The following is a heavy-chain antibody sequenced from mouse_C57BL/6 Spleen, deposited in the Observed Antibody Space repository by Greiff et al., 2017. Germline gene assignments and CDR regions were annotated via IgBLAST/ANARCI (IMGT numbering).Heavy chain of an antibody. CDR3: ASALGYGGFAY. Sequence: VKVVESGPGLVAPSQSLSITCTVSGFSLTSYGVDWVRQSPGQGLEWLGVIWGVGSTKYNSALKSRLSISKDNSKSQVFLKMNSLQTDDTAMYYCASALGYGGFAYWGKGTLVTVSA. D-gene: IGHD2-2*01. CDR1: GFSLTSYG. CDR2: IWGVGST. V-gene: IGHV2-6*01. J-gene: IGHJ3*01.